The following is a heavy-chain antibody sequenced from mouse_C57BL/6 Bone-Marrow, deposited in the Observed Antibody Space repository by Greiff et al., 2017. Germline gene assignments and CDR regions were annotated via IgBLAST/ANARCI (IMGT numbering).Heavy chain of an antibody. CDR1: GYTFTSYW. Sequence: QVQLQQPGAELVKPGASVKLSCKASGYTFTSYWMHWVKQRPGQGLEWIGMIHPNSGSTNYNEKFKSKATLTVDKSSSTAYMQLSSLTSEDSAVYYCARNYSNYCYAMDYWGQGTSVTVSS. CDR2: IHPNSGST. CDR3: ARNYSNYCYAMDY. D-gene: IGHD2-5*01. V-gene: IGHV1-64*01. J-gene: IGHJ4*01.